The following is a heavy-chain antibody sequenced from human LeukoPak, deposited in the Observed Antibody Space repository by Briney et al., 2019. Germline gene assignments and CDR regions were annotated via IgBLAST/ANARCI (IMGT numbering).Heavy chain of an antibody. V-gene: IGHV3-33*01. D-gene: IGHD7-27*01. CDR2: IWYDGSNK. CDR1: GFTFSSYG. CDR3: ARGGLGIGDFDI. J-gene: IGHJ3*02. Sequence: GGSLRLSCAASGFTFSSYGMHWVRQAPGKGREWVAVIWYDGSNKYYADSVKGRFTISRDNSKNTLYLQMNSLRAEDTAVYYCARGGLGIGDFDIWGQGTMVTVSS.